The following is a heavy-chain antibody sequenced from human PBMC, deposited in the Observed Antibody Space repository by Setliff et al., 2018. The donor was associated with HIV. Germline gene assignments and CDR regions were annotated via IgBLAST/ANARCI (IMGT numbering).Heavy chain of an antibody. CDR2: INSDESST. D-gene: IGHD3-10*01. J-gene: IGHJ1*01. V-gene: IGHV3-74*01. CDR1: GFTFDRYW. CDR3: ARGGSGSPRPLQH. Sequence: GGSLRLSCAASGFTFDRYWMHWVRQAPGKGLVWVSRINSDESSTSCADSVKGRFTISRDNAKNTLYLQMNSLRAEDTAVYYCARGGSGSPRPLQHWGQGTLVTVSS.